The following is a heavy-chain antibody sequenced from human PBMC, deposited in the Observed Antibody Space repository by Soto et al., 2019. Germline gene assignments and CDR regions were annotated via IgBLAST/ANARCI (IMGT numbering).Heavy chain of an antibody. CDR2: INHSGST. CDR3: ARGIKKKDYYFDY. V-gene: IGHV4-34*01. Sequence: SETLSLTCAVYGGSFSGYYWSWIRQPPGKGLEWIGEINHSGSTNYNPSLKSRVTISVDTSKNQFSLKLSSVTAADTVVYYCARGIKKKDYYFDYGGQGTLVTVSS. CDR1: GGSFSGYY. J-gene: IGHJ4*02.